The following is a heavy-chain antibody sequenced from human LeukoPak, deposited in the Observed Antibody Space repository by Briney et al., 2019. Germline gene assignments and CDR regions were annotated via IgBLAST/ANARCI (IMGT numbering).Heavy chain of an antibody. Sequence: GGSLRLSCAASGFTFSSYAMSWVRQAPGKGLEWVSAISGSGGSTYYADPVKGRFTISRDNSKNTLCLQMNSLRAEDTAVYYCVAPGSSWPNWGQGTLVTVSS. V-gene: IGHV3-23*01. CDR2: ISGSGGST. J-gene: IGHJ4*02. D-gene: IGHD6-13*01. CDR3: VAPGSSWPN. CDR1: GFTFSSYA.